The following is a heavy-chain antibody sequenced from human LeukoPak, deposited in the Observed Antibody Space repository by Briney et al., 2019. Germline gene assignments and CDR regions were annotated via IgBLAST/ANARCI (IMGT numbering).Heavy chain of an antibody. CDR3: ARETTALDDDAFDI. CDR2: IYTSGST. J-gene: IGHJ3*02. Sequence: PSQTLSLTCTVSGNSISSGDNYWSWIRQPAGKGLEWIGRIYTSGSTNYNPSLKSRVTISVDTSKNQFSLKLSSVTAADTAVYYCARETTALDDDAFDIWGQGTMVTVSS. V-gene: IGHV4-61*02. CDR1: GNSISSGDNY. D-gene: IGHD4-17*01.